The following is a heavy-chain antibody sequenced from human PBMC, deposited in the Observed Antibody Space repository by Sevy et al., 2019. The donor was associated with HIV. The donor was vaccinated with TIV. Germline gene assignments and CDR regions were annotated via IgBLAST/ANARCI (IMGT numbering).Heavy chain of an antibody. D-gene: IGHD1-26*01. Sequence: GGSLRLSCAASGFMFSSYAMSWVRQAPGKGLEWVSSVSGRGASTYYADSVKGRFTISRDNSKNTLYLQMSSLRVEDTAVDYCAKKPAVGSYYYMDVWGKGTTVTVSS. CDR1: GFMFSSYA. CDR3: AKKPAVGSYYYMDV. CDR2: VSGRGAST. J-gene: IGHJ6*03. V-gene: IGHV3-23*01.